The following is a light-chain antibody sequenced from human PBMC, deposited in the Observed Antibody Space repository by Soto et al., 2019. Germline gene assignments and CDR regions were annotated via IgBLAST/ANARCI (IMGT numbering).Light chain of an antibody. J-gene: IGKJ1*01. CDR1: QSISSW. Sequence: DIQMTQSPSTLSASVGDRVTITCRASQSISSWLAWYQQKPGKAPKLLIYDASRLESGVPSRFSGSGSGTEFTLTISRLQTDDFATYYCQQYNSYWTFGQGTKVEIK. CDR3: QQYNSYWT. V-gene: IGKV1-5*01. CDR2: DAS.